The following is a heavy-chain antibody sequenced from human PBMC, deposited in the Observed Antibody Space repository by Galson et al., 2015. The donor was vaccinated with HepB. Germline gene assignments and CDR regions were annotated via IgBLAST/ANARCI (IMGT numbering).Heavy chain of an antibody. CDR1: GFTFSRYP. Sequence: SLRLSCAASGFTFSRYPMTWVRQTPGKGLDWVSTIDYTGSAKYYADSVKGRFTISRDNSGNTLYLQMDSLRVEDTALYYCTREHRSVYYALDYWGQGNLVTVSS. V-gene: IGHV3-23*05. J-gene: IGHJ4*02. D-gene: IGHD5/OR15-5a*01. CDR2: IDYTGSAK. CDR3: TREHRSVYYALDY.